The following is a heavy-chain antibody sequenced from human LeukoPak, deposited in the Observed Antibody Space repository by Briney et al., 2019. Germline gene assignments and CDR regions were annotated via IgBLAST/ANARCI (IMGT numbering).Heavy chain of an antibody. CDR3: ARAPVAGRVYYFDY. J-gene: IGHJ4*02. CDR2: ISSSGSTI. Sequence: GGSLRLSCAASGFTFSSYEMNWVRQAPGKGLEWVSYISSSGSTIYYADSVKGRFTISRDNAKNSLYLQMNSLRAEDTAVYYCARAPVAGRVYYFDYWGQGTLVTVSS. CDR1: GFTFSSYE. D-gene: IGHD6-19*01. V-gene: IGHV3-48*03.